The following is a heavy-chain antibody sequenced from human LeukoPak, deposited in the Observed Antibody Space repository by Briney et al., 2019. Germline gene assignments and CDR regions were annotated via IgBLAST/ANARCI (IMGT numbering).Heavy chain of an antibody. Sequence: GGSLRLSCAASGFTFSIYWMTWVRQAPGKGLEWVANIREDGSVKSYVDSVKGRFTISRDNARKSLYLQMNNLRGEDTAVYFCARRWKLSLDVWGQGTTVTVSS. CDR2: IREDGSVK. J-gene: IGHJ6*02. CDR1: GFTFSIYW. CDR3: ARRWKLSLDV. D-gene: IGHD5-24*01. V-gene: IGHV3-7*01.